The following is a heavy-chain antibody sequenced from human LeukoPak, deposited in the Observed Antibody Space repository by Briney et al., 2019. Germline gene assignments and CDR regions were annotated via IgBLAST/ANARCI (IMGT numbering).Heavy chain of an antibody. CDR1: GGSISSSSNY. CDR2: IYYSGST. Sequence: SETLSLTCAVSGGSISSSSNYWGWIRQPPGMGLEWIGSIYYSGSTNYNPSLKSRVTISLDTSKNQSSLKLSSVTAADTAVYYCARQDYPSQYCSSTTCQMYYFDYWGQGILVTVSS. V-gene: IGHV4-39*01. CDR3: ARQDYPSQYCSSTTCQMYYFDY. D-gene: IGHD2-2*01. J-gene: IGHJ4*02.